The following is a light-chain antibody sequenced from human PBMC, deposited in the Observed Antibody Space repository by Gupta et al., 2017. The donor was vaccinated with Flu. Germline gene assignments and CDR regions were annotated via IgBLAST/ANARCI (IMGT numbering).Light chain of an antibody. V-gene: IGKV1-5*03. CDR1: QNIDDW. Sequence: DFQMTQSPSTLSASVGDRVTITCRASQNIDDWLAWDQQKPGKAPQLLIYKASKLEGAVPSRFGGSGFGTEFTLTISSLQPDDSAIYYCQNYNYHFGGGTKVEIK. J-gene: IGKJ4*01. CDR3: QNYNYH. CDR2: KAS.